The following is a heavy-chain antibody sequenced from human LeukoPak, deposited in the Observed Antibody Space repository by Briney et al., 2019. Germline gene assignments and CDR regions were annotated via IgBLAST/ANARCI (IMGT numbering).Heavy chain of an antibody. Sequence: PGGSLRLSCAASGFTFSNYAMSWVRQAPGKGLEWVSAISGSGGSPYYVDSVKGRFTISRDNSKNTLHLQTNSLRAEDTAVYYCAKSRARREGSSGSIDYWGQGTLVTVSS. CDR2: ISGSGGSP. V-gene: IGHV3-23*01. CDR1: GFTFSNYA. CDR3: AKSRARREGSSGSIDY. D-gene: IGHD3-22*01. J-gene: IGHJ4*02.